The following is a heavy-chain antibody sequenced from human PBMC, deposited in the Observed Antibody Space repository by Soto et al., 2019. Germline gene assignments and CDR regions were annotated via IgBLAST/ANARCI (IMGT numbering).Heavy chain of an antibody. CDR2: INHSGST. CDR1: CGGFHGYY. CDR3: ARRPSYSSSWYGWFDP. Sequence: TPSPPFPVFCGGFHGYYLGWVRPPPGKGLEWIGEINHSGSTNYNPSLKSRVTISVDTSKNQFSLKLSSVTAADTAVYYCARRPSYSSSWYGWFDPWGQGTLVTVSS. V-gene: IGHV4-34*01. D-gene: IGHD6-13*01. J-gene: IGHJ5*02.